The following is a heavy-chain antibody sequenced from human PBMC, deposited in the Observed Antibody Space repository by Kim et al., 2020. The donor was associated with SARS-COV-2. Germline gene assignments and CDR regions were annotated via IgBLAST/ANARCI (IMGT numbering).Heavy chain of an antibody. CDR3: ARMDSGYEVDAFDV. V-gene: IGHV3-11*06. CDR1: GFTFSDYY. J-gene: IGHJ3*01. D-gene: IGHD5-12*01. Sequence: GGSLRLSCAASGFTFSDYYMSWIRQAPGKGLEWVSYISSSSLYTSYADSVKGQFTISRDNARNSVSLQMNSLKTEDTAVYFCARMDSGYEVDAFDVWGQGTMVTVSS. CDR2: ISSSSLYT.